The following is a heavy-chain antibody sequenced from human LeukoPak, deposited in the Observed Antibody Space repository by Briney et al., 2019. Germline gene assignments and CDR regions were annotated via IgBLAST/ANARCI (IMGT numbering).Heavy chain of an antibody. J-gene: IGHJ4*02. CDR3: ARSVVAATPSDY. CDR1: GYTFTSYG. CDR2: ISAYNGNT. Sequence: ASVKVSCKASGYTFTSYGISWVRQASGQGLEWMGWISAYNGNTNYAQKLQGRVTMTTDTSTSTAYMELRSLRSDDTAVYYCARSVVAATPSDYWGQGTLVTVSS. D-gene: IGHD2-15*01. V-gene: IGHV1-18*04.